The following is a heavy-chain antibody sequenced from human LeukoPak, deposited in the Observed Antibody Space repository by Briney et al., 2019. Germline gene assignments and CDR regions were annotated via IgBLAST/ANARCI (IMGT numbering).Heavy chain of an antibody. CDR3: ARIAWRGSYYAKD. CDR1: GGSISNYY. J-gene: IGHJ4*02. Sequence: SETLSLTCSVSGGSISNYYWSWIRQLPGKGLEWIGYISYTGSTNYNPSLKSRVTISVDTSRNQFSLKLSFVTAADTAMYYCARIAWRGSYYAKDWGQGALVTVSS. D-gene: IGHD1-26*01. CDR2: ISYTGST. V-gene: IGHV4-59*01.